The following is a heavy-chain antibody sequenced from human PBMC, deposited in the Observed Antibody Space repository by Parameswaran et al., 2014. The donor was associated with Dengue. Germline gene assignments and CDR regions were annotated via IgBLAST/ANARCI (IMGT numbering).Heavy chain of an antibody. CDR3: AGAREYVYGMDV. D-gene: IGHD3-10*01. V-gene: IGHV3-33*01. J-gene: IGHJ6*02. Sequence: VRQMPGKGLEWVAVIWYDGSNKYYADSVKGRFTISRDNSKNTLYLQMNSLRAEDTAVYYCAGAREYVYGMDVWGQGTTVTVSS. CDR2: IWYDGSNK.